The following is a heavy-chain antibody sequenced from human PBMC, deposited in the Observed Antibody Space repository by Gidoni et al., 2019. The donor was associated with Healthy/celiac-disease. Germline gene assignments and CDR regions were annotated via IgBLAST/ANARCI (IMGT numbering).Heavy chain of an antibody. Sequence: EVQLVESGGGLVKPGGSLRLSCAASGFTFSSYSMNWVRQAPGKGLEWVSSISSSSSYIYYADSVKGRFTISRDNAKNSLYLQMNSLRAEDTAVYYCARADYYGSGTDYGMDVWGQGTTVTVSS. CDR1: GFTFSSYS. J-gene: IGHJ6*02. CDR2: ISSSSSYI. D-gene: IGHD3-10*01. CDR3: ARADYYGSGTDYGMDV. V-gene: IGHV3-21*01.